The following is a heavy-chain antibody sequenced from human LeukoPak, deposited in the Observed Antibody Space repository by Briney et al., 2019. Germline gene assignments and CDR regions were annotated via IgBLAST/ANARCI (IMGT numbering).Heavy chain of an antibody. J-gene: IGHJ4*02. D-gene: IGHD6-13*01. V-gene: IGHV3-48*01. CDR2: ISSSSSTI. CDR1: GFTFSSYS. Sequence: GGSLRLSCAASGFTFSSYSMNWVRQAPGKGLEWVSYISSSSSTIYYADSVKGRFTISRDNSKTTLYLQMNRLRAEDTAVYYCAKHEKYSSSWNDYWGQGTLVTVSS. CDR3: AKHEKYSSSWNDY.